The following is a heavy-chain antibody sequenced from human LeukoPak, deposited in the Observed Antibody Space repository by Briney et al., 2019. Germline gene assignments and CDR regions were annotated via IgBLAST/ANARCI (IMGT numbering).Heavy chain of an antibody. Sequence: ASVKVSCKPSGYTFTSYDINWVRQAPGQGLEWMGWMNPKSGNTGYAQKFQGRVTMTRDTSISTAYMELGNLRSEDTAVYYCARVTGSIDYWGQGTLVTVSS. V-gene: IGHV1-8*01. J-gene: IGHJ4*02. D-gene: IGHD1-26*01. CDR3: ARVTGSIDY. CDR1: GYTFTSYD. CDR2: MNPKSGNT.